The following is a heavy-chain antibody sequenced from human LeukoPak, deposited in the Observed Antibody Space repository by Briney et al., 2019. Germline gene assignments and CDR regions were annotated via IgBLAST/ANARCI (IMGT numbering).Heavy chain of an antibody. Sequence: SETLSLTCTVSGGSISSYYWSWIRQPPGKGLEWIGYIYYSGSTDYNPSLKSRVTISVDTSKNQFSLKLSSVTAADTAVYYCARRAHSWTGRYNWFDPWGQGTLVTVSS. CDR2: IYYSGST. J-gene: IGHJ5*02. CDR3: ARRAHSWTGRYNWFDP. V-gene: IGHV4-59*08. CDR1: GGSISSYY. D-gene: IGHD6-13*01.